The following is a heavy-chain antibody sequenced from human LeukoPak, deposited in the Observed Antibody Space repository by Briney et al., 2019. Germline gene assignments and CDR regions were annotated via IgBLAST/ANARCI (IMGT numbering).Heavy chain of an antibody. J-gene: IGHJ4*02. CDR3: ARGRGDATMVFHYFDY. V-gene: IGHV4-34*01. CDR2: INHSGST. D-gene: IGHD5-18*01. Sequence: SETLSLTCAVYGGSFSDYSWNWIRQPPGKGLERIGEINHSGSTNYNPSLKSRITISVDTSKNQFSLKLSSVTAADTAVYYCARGRGDATMVFHYFDYWGQGTLVTVSS. CDR1: GGSFSDYS.